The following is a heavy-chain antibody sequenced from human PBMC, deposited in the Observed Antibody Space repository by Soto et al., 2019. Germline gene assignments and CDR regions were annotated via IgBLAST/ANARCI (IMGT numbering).Heavy chain of an antibody. J-gene: IGHJ4*02. D-gene: IGHD4-17*01. CDR3: ARSPTTVTTFHY. V-gene: IGHV4-31*03. Sequence: PSETLSLTCTVSGGSISSGGYYWSWIRQHPGKGLEWIGYIYYSGSTYYNPSLKSRVTISVDTSKNQFSLKLSSVTAADTAVYYCARSPTTVTTFHYWGQGTLVTVSS. CDR1: GGSISSGGYY. CDR2: IYYSGST.